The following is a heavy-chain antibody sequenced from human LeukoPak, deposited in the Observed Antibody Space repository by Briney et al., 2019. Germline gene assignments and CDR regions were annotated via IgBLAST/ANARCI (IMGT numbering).Heavy chain of an antibody. CDR1: GFTFSSYW. CDR3: ARDLGLFGSGSYVYYYYGMDV. D-gene: IGHD3-10*01. Sequence: GGSLRLSCAASGFTFSSYWMHWVRQAPGKGLVWVSRINSDGSSTSYADSVKGRFTISRDNAKNTLYLQMNSLRAEDTAVYYCARDLGLFGSGSYVYYYYGMDVWGQGTTVTVSS. J-gene: IGHJ6*02. V-gene: IGHV3-74*01. CDR2: INSDGSST.